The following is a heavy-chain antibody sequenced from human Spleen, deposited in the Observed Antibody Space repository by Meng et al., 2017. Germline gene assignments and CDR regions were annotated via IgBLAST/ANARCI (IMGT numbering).Heavy chain of an antibody. Sequence: GESLKISCAASGFTFSSYGMHWVRQAPGKGLEWVAVIWYDGSNKYYADSVKGRFTISRDNSKNTLYLQMNSLRAEDTAVYYCAKVLGISYFDYWGQGTLVTVSS. CDR2: IWYDGSNK. J-gene: IGHJ4*02. CDR1: GFTFSSYG. CDR3: AKVLGISYFDY. D-gene: IGHD7-27*01. V-gene: IGHV3-33*06.